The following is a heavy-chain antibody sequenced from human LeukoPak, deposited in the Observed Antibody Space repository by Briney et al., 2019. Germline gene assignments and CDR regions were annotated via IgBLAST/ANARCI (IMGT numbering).Heavy chain of an antibody. CDR1: GFTFSSYW. J-gene: IGHJ3*02. D-gene: IGHD3-3*01. Sequence: AGGSLRLSCAASGFTFSSYWMSWVRQAPGKGLEWVANIKQDGSEKYYVDSVKGRFTISRDNAKNSLYLQMNSLRAEDTAVYYCARDFLLAPLEAFDIWGQGTMVTVSS. CDR2: IKQDGSEK. CDR3: ARDFLLAPLEAFDI. V-gene: IGHV3-7*01.